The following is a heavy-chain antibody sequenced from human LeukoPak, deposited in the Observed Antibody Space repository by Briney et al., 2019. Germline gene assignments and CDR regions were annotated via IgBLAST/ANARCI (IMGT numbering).Heavy chain of an antibody. Sequence: PGGSLRLSCAASGFTFSNAWMSWVRQAPGKGLEWVGRIKSKTDGGTTDYAAPVKGRFTISRDDSKNTLYLQMNGLKTEDTAVYYCTTDPDYVWGSYRSTVLEFDYWGQGTLVTVSS. CDR3: TTDPDYVWGSYRSTVLEFDY. J-gene: IGHJ4*02. CDR2: IKSKTDGGTT. V-gene: IGHV3-15*01. CDR1: GFTFSNAW. D-gene: IGHD3-16*02.